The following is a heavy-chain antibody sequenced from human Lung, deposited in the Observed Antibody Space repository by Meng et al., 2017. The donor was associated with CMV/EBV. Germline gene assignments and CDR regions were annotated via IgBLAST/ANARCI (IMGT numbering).Heavy chain of an antibody. J-gene: IGHJ6*02. CDR3: ARLGVTRAVGYYYYARDG. Sequence: GSLKISCKGSGYRFTSYWIGWVRQMPGKGLDWMGIIYPDDSDTRYSPSFQGQVTISADKSISTAYLQWRSLKASDTAIYYCARLGVTRAVGYYYYARDGWGQGTXVTVSS. D-gene: IGHD4-23*01. CDR2: IYPDDSDT. V-gene: IGHV5-51*01. CDR1: GYRFTSYW.